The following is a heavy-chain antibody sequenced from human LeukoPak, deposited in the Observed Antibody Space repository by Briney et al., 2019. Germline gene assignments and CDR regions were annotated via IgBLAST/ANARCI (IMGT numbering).Heavy chain of an antibody. CDR2: ISYDGSNK. CDR1: GFTFSSYA. V-gene: IGHV3-30*04. Sequence: GRSLRLSCAASGFTFSSYAMHWVRQAPGKGLEWVAVISYDGSNKYYADSVKGRFTISRDNSKNTLYLQMNSLRAEDTAVYYCARNVVEWELLLYYFDYWGQGTLVTVSS. CDR3: ARNVVEWELLLYYFDY. D-gene: IGHD1-26*01. J-gene: IGHJ4*02.